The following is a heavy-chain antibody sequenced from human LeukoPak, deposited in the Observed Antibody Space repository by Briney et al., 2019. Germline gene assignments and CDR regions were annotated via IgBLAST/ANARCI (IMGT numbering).Heavy chain of an antibody. D-gene: IGHD5-12*01. CDR1: GFTFSSYE. CDR2: ISSSGSNI. Sequence: GRSLRLSCAASGFTFSSYEMNWVRQAPGKGLEWVSYISSSGSNIYYADSVKGRFTISRDNAKNSLYLQMNSLRAEDTAVYYCARGWISDSIDYWGQGTLVTVSS. CDR3: ARGWISDSIDY. V-gene: IGHV3-48*03. J-gene: IGHJ4*02.